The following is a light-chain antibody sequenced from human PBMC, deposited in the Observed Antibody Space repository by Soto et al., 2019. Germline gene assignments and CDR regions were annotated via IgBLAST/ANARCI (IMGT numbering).Light chain of an antibody. J-gene: IGLJ2*01. Sequence: QSVLIQPASVSGSPGQSIAISCTGTGSDIGIYNFVSWYQHYPGQAPKLMIFEVSKRPSGVSNRFSGSKSGNTASLTISGLQAEDEADYYCSSYTGFRPLVLFGTGTKVTVL. CDR1: GSDIGIYNF. CDR3: SSYTGFRPLVL. CDR2: EVS. V-gene: IGLV2-14*01.